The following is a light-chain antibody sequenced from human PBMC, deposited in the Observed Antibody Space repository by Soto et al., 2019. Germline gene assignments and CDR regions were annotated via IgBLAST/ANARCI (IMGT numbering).Light chain of an antibody. CDR2: AAS. CDR3: PQHNSYPWT. V-gene: IGKV1-9*01. CDR1: QGISSY. Sequence: DIQLTQSPSFLSASVGHIVTITCWASQGISSYLAWYQQKPGKAPKLLIHAASTLQSGVPSRFSGSGSGTEFTLTISSLQPEDFATYYCPQHNSYPWTFGQGTKVDIK. J-gene: IGKJ1*01.